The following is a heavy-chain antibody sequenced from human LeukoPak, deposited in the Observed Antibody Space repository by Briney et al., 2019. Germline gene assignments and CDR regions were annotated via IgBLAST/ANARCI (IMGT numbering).Heavy chain of an antibody. CDR1: GYTFTGYG. V-gene: IGHV1-2*04. Sequence: ASVKVSCKASGYTFTGYGISWVRQAPGQGLEWMGLINPNSGGTDYAQKFQGWVTMTRDTSIGTAYMELSRLRSDDTAVYYCARRQDCSGGSCYSFWAFDIWGQGTMVTASS. J-gene: IGHJ3*02. D-gene: IGHD2-15*01. CDR2: INPNSGGT. CDR3: ARRQDCSGGSCYSFWAFDI.